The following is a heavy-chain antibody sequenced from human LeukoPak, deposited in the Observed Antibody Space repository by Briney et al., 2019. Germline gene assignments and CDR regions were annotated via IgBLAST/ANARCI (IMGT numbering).Heavy chain of an antibody. CDR1: GFTFSSYE. Sequence: GGSLRLSCAASGFTFSSYEMNWVRQAPGKGLEWVSYISSSGSTIYYADSVKGRFTISRDNAKNSLYLQMNSLRAEDTAVYYCARDSRLRVAGIVFGGQGTLVTVSS. CDR2: ISSSGSTI. CDR3: ARDSRLRVAGIVF. D-gene: IGHD6-19*01. V-gene: IGHV3-48*03. J-gene: IGHJ4*02.